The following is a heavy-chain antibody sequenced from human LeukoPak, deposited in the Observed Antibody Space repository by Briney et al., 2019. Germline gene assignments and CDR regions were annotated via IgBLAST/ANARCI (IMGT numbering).Heavy chain of an antibody. V-gene: IGHV4-30-2*01. Sequence: SETLSLTCAVSGGSISSGRDSWSWIRQPPGKGLEWIGYVYHTGSTDYNPSLKSRVTISVDRSRNQLSLTLRSVTAADAAVYFCARAAVTTDFFESWGQGTLVTVSS. D-gene: IGHD4-17*01. CDR1: GGSISSGRDS. CDR3: ARAAVTTDFFES. J-gene: IGHJ4*02. CDR2: VYHTGST.